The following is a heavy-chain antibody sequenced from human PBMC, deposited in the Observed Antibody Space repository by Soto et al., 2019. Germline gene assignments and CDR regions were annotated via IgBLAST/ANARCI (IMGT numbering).Heavy chain of an antibody. Sequence: EGQLVESGGGLVQPGGSLRLSCEASGLTFSSYWMTWVRQAPGKGLEWVADIKPDGSEKYYVDSVEGRFTISRDNAKNSIYLEMNSLRVDDTAVYYLARSITTLGVVTVSDDNWFDPWGQGTPVTVSS. CDR2: IKPDGSEK. V-gene: IGHV3-7*03. D-gene: IGHD3-3*01. CDR3: ARSITTLGVVTVSDDNWFDP. CDR1: GLTFSSYW. J-gene: IGHJ5*02.